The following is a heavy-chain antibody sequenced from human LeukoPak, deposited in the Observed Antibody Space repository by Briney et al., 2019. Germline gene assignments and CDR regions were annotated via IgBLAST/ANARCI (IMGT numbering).Heavy chain of an antibody. J-gene: IGHJ6*03. D-gene: IGHD1-26*01. CDR1: GYSFTSYW. V-gene: IGHV5-51*01. CDR2: IYPGDSDT. Sequence: GESLKTSCKGSGYSFTSYWIGWVRQMPGKGLEWMGIIYPGDSDTRYSPSFQGQVTISADKSISTAYLQWSSLKASDTAMYYCARIVVGATRWLEDGGHYYYYYYYMDVWGKGTTVTVSS. CDR3: ARIVVGATRWLEDGGHYYYYYYYMDV.